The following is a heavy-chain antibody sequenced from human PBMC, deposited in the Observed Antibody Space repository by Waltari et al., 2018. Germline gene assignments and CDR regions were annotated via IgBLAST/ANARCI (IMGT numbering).Heavy chain of an antibody. CDR3: ARGGKVNNWFDP. CDR2: ITQSGRT. J-gene: IGHJ5*02. V-gene: IGHV4-34*01. Sequence: QVQLQQWGAGLLKSSETLSLTCAVYGGSFSDYSWSWIRQPPGKGLEWIGEITQSGRTNYNPSLKSRVTISADRSKNQFSLKLSSVTAADTAVYYCARGGKVNNWFDPWGQGTLVTVSS. D-gene: IGHD2-15*01. CDR1: GGSFSDYS.